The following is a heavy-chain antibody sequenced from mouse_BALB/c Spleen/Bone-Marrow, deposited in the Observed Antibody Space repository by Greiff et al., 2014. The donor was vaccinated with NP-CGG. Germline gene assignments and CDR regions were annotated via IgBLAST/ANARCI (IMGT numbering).Heavy chain of an antibody. Sequence: EVQLQQSGPELVKPGASVKISCKASGYTFTDYNMHWVKQNHGKSLEWIGYIYPYNGGTGYNQKFKSKATLTVDNSSSTAYMELRSLTSEDSAVYYCARSEGYDYDWFAYWGQGTLVTVSA. CDR2: IYPYNGGT. V-gene: IGHV1S29*02. J-gene: IGHJ3*01. CDR1: GYTFTDYN. D-gene: IGHD2-4*01. CDR3: ARSEGYDYDWFAY.